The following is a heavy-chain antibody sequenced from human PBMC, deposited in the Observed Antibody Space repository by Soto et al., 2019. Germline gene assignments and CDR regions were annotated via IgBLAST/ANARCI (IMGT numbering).Heavy chain of an antibody. CDR3: ASEPYRNTWYEG. CDR1: GFTFSSYA. J-gene: IGHJ4*02. Sequence: WGSLRLSCAASGFTFSSYAMSWVRQAPGKGLEWVSVIYSGGSTYYADSVKGRLTISRHISKNTLYLQMNSLRADDTAVYYCASEPYRNTWYEGWGQGTLVTVSS. D-gene: IGHD6-13*01. V-gene: IGHV3-53*04. CDR2: IYSGGST.